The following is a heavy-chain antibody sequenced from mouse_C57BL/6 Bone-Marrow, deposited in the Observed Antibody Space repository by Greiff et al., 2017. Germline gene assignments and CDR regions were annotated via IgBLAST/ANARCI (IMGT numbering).Heavy chain of an antibody. J-gene: IGHJ1*03. CDR2: INPSSGYT. CDR1: GYTFTSYT. CDR3: ARDYCGSSYWYFEV. V-gene: IGHV1-4*01. Sequence: VQLVESGAELARPGASVKMSCKASGYTFTSYTMHWVKQRPGQGLEWIGYINPSSGYTKYNQKFKDKATLTADKSSSTAYMQLSSLTSEDSAVYYCARDYCGSSYWYFEVWGTGTAITVSS. D-gene: IGHD1-1*01.